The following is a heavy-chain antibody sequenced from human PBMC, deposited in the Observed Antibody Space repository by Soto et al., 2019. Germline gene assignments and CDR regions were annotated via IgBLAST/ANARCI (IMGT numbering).Heavy chain of an antibody. CDR2: IYYSGST. V-gene: IGHV4-59*12. CDR1: GGSISSYY. CDR3: ARGERQHLRDY. Sequence: PSETLSLTCTVSGGSISSYYWSWIRQPPGKGLEWIGYIYYSGSTNYNPSLKSRVIISVDKSKNQFFLKLTSVTAADTAVYFCARGERQHLRDYWGQGTLVTVSS. D-gene: IGHD6-13*01. J-gene: IGHJ4*02.